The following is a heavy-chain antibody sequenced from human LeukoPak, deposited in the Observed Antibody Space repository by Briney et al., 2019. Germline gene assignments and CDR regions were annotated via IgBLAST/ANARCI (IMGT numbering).Heavy chain of an antibody. CDR2: VSYDGADK. J-gene: IGHJ4*02. CDR3: ARDLSPIAAAGTHLDY. V-gene: IGHV3-30*03. Sequence: GKSLRLSCAASGLTFSGYDMHWVRQAPGKGLEWVAVVSYDGADKYYADSVKGRFTISRDNSMNTLYLQMDSLRTEDTAVYYCARDLSPIAAAGTHLDYWGQGTLVTVSS. D-gene: IGHD6-13*01. CDR1: GLTFSGYD.